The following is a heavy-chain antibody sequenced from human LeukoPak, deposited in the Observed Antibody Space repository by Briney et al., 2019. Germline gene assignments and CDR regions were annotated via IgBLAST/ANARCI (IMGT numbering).Heavy chain of an antibody. CDR3: ARDYYDSSGYPD. D-gene: IGHD3-22*01. CDR1: GFTVSSNY. J-gene: IGHJ4*02. CDR2: IYSGGST. Sequence: PGGSLRLSCAASGFTVSSNYMSWVRQAPGKGLEWVSVIYSGGSTYCADSVKGRFTISRDNSKNTLYLQMNSLRAEDTAVYYCARDYYDSSGYPDWGQGTLVTVSS. V-gene: IGHV3-53*01.